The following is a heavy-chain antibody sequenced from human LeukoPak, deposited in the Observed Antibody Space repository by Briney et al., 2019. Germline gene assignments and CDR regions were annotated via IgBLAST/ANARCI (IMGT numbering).Heavy chain of an antibody. CDR3: ARCGSYWERNYYYYYMDV. CDR1: GFTFSSYW. CDR2: IKQDGSEK. V-gene: IGHV3-7*01. D-gene: IGHD1-26*01. Sequence: GGSLRLSCAASGFTFSSYWMSWVRRAPGKGLEWVANIKQDGSEKYYVDSVKGRFTISRDNAKNSLYLQMNSLRAEDTAVYYCARCGSYWERNYYYYYMDVWGKGTTVTVSS. J-gene: IGHJ6*03.